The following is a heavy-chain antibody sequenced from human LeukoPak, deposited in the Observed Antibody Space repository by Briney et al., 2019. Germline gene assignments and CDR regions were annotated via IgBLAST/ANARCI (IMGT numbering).Heavy chain of an antibody. CDR1: GFTFDDYG. CDR2: INWNGGST. J-gene: IGHJ4*02. Sequence: PGGSLRLSCAASGFTFDDYGMSWVRQAPGKGLEWVSGINWNGGSTGYADSVKGRFTISRDDAKNSLYLQMNSLRAEDTALYYCARDDAAVLYSGSWFLDYWGQGTLVTVSS. D-gene: IGHD6-13*01. V-gene: IGHV3-20*04. CDR3: ARDDAAVLYSGSWFLDY.